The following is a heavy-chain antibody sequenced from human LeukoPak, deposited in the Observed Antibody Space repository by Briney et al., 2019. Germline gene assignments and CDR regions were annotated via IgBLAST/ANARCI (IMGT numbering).Heavy chain of an antibody. CDR1: GFTFSSYG. Sequence: QTGGSLRLSCAASGFTFSSYGMHWVRQAPGKGLEWVSYISSSSGTIYYADSVKGRFTISRDNAKNSLYLQMNSLRAEDTAVYYCARVGDGYNEDWGQGTLVTVSS. D-gene: IGHD5-24*01. J-gene: IGHJ4*02. CDR2: ISSSSGTI. CDR3: ARVGDGYNED. V-gene: IGHV3-48*01.